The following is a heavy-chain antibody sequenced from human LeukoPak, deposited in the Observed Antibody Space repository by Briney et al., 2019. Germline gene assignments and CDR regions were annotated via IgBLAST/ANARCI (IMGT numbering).Heavy chain of an antibody. CDR1: GYTFTSHG. CDR3: ARDMVVVLLWVGESSDSKDKWVDP. Sequence: ATVKVSCKASGYTFTSHGISWVRQAPGQGLEWMGWISAYNVKIKYSEKFEDRVILTTDTSTSTAYMELRNLRSDDTAMYYCARDMVVVLLWVGESSDSKDKWVDPWGQGTLVTVSS. D-gene: IGHD3-10*01. V-gene: IGHV1-18*01. CDR2: ISAYNVKI. J-gene: IGHJ5*02.